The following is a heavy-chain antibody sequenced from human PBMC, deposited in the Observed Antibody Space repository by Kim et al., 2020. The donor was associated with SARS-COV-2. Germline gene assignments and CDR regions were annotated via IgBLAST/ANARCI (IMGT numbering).Heavy chain of an antibody. D-gene: IGHD3-22*01. J-gene: IGHJ4*02. CDR3: ARDIDDSSGYYYVFYIFDY. CDR1: GFTFSSYW. V-gene: IGHV3-7*03. CDR2: IKQDGSEK. Sequence: GGSLRLSCAASGFTFSSYWMSWVRQAPGKGLEWVANIKQDGSEKYYVDSVKGRFTISRDNAKNSLYLQMNSLRAEDTAVYYCARDIDDSSGYYYVFYIFDYWGQGTLVTVSS.